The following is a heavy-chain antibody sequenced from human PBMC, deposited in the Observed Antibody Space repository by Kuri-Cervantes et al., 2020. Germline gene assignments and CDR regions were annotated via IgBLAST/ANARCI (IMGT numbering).Heavy chain of an antibody. J-gene: IGHJ4*02. D-gene: IGHD6-19*01. V-gene: IGHV4-59*01. Sequence: PSLKSRVTISVDTSKNQFSLKLSSVTAADTAVYYCARDNSGWYVWGQGTLVTVSS. CDR3: ARDNSGWYV.